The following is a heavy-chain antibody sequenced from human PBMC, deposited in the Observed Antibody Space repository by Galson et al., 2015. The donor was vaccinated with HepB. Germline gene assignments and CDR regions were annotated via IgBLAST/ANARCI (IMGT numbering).Heavy chain of an antibody. CDR2: LNPNSGGT. Sequence: SVKVSCKASGYSFTAYYIHWVRQAPGQGLEWMGRLNPNSGGTDYAQKFQGRVTMTRHTSISTAYMELSSLKSDDTAIYYCARVDFVQPPAAVGDYWGQGTQVTVSS. J-gene: IGHJ4*02. CDR1: GYSFTAYY. D-gene: IGHD2-2*01. CDR3: ARVDFVQPPAAVGDY. V-gene: IGHV1-2*06.